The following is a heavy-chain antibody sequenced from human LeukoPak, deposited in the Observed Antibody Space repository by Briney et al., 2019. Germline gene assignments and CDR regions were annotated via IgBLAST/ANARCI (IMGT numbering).Heavy chain of an antibody. CDR2: ISINGGST. CDR1: GFTFSSYA. J-gene: IGHJ1*01. D-gene: IGHD5-24*01. Sequence: PGGSLRLSCAASGFTFSSYAMHWVRQAPGKGLEYVSAISINGGSTYYANSVKGRFTISRDNSKNTLYLQMGSLRAEDMAVYYCARERPASRDGYNAIEHWGQGTLVTVSS. CDR3: ARERPASRDGYNAIEH. V-gene: IGHV3-64*01.